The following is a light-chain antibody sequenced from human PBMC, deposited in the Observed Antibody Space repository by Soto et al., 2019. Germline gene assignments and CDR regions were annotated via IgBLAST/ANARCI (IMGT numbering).Light chain of an antibody. CDR1: SSNIGNNY. J-gene: IGLJ1*01. V-gene: IGLV1-51*01. Sequence: QSVLTQPPSVSAAPGQKVTISCSGSSSNIGNNYVSWYQQLPGTAPKLLIYDNNKRPSGIPDRFSGSKSGTSATLGITGLQAGDEADYYCGTWDSRLSGGVFGTGTKLTVL. CDR2: DNN. CDR3: GTWDSRLSGGV.